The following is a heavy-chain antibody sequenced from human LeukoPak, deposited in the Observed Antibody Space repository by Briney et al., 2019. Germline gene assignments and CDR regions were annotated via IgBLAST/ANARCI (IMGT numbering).Heavy chain of an antibody. Sequence: GGSLRLSCAASGFTFSSYEMNWVRQAPGKGLEWVSYISSGRTIYYADSVKGRLTISRDNAKNSLYLQMNSLRAEDTAVYYCARLYSSSSGKAFDIWGQGTMVTVSS. V-gene: IGHV3-48*03. CDR1: GFTFSSYE. CDR3: ARLYSSSSGKAFDI. CDR2: ISSGRTI. J-gene: IGHJ3*02. D-gene: IGHD6-6*01.